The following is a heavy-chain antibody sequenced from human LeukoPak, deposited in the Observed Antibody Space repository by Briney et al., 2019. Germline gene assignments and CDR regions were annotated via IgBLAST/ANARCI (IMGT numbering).Heavy chain of an antibody. J-gene: IGHJ4*02. D-gene: IGHD2-15*01. V-gene: IGHV3-23*01. CDR2: ISNNGGYT. Sequence: GGSLRLSCAASGFTFSSSAMSWGRQAPGKGLEWVSAISNNGGYTYYADSVQGRFTISRDNSKSTLCLQMNSLRAEDTAVYYWAKELGYCSDCSCYFPYWGQGTLVTVSS. CDR1: GFTFSSSA. CDR3: AKELGYCSDCSCYFPY.